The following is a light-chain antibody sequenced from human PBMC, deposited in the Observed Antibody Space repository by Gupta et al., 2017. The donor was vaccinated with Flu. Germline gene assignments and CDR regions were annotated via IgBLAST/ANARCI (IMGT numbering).Light chain of an antibody. Sequence: QSVLTQPPSASGTPGQRVTIPCSGSSSNIGSNYVFWYQQLPGTAPKLLIYRNTQRPSGVPDRCSGAKSGTSAALAISGLRAEDEADYYCAAWDDSLSGVVFGGGTKLTVL. CDR1: SSNIGSNY. CDR3: AAWDDSLSGVV. CDR2: RNT. J-gene: IGLJ2*01. V-gene: IGLV1-47*01.